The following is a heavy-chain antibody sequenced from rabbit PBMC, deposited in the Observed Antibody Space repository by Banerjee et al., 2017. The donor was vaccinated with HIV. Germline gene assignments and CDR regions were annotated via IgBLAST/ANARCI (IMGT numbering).Heavy chain of an antibody. D-gene: IGHD4-1*01. CDR1: GFTLSSYY. CDR3: ARIGTSDWGEWTYYFDL. J-gene: IGHJ4*01. Sequence: QSLEESGGDLVKPGASLTLTCTASGFTLSSYYMCWVRQAPGKGLEWIACIYAGKGSTDYASWVNGRFTISNDNAQSTVYLQMDSLTAADTATYFCARIGTSDWGEWTYYFDLWGQGTLVTVS. CDR2: IYAGKGST. V-gene: IGHV1S7*01.